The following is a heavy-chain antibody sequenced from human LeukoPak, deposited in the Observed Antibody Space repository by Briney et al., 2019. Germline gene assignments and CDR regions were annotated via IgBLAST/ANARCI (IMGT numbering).Heavy chain of an antibody. J-gene: IGHJ5*02. CDR3: AKSGSSSWLNWFDP. CDR1: GFTFDDYA. Sequence: GGSLRLSCAASGFTFDDYAMHWVRQAPGKGLEWVSGISWNSGSIGYADSVKGRFTISRDNAKNSLYLQMNSLRAEDTALYYCAKSGSSSWLNWFDPWGQGTLVSVSS. V-gene: IGHV3-9*01. D-gene: IGHD6-13*01. CDR2: ISWNSGSI.